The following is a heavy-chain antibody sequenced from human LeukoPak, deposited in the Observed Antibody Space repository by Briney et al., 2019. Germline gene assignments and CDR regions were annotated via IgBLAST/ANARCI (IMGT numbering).Heavy chain of an antibody. D-gene: IGHD3-9*01. J-gene: IGHJ5*02. Sequence: ASVKVSCKASGYTFTSYDINWVRQATGQGLEWMGWMNPNSGNTGYAQKFQGRVTMTRNTPISTAYMELSSLRSEDTAVYYCARGGLRYFDWLLTPNYNWFDPWGQGTLVTVSS. CDR1: GYTFTSYD. V-gene: IGHV1-8*01. CDR3: ARGGLRYFDWLLTPNYNWFDP. CDR2: MNPNSGNT.